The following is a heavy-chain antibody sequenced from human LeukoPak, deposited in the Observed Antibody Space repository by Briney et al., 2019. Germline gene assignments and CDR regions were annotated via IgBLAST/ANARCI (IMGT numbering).Heavy chain of an antibody. D-gene: IGHD2-21*02. CDR2: ISGSGGST. J-gene: IGHJ4*02. CDR3: AKESPPSYCGGDCYSPLYYFDY. Sequence: TGGSLRLSCAASGFTFSSYAMSWVRQAPGKGLEWVSAISGSGGSTYYADSVKGRFTISRDNPKNTLYLQMNSLRAEDTAVYYCAKESPPSYCGGDCYSPLYYFDYWGQGTLVTVSS. V-gene: IGHV3-23*01. CDR1: GFTFSSYA.